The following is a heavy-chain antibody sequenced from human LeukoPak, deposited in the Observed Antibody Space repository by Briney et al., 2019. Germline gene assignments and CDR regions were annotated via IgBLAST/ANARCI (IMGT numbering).Heavy chain of an antibody. CDR1: GFTFSSYA. J-gene: IGHJ6*02. CDR3: AKSLGRWLPYGMDV. CDR2: ISGSGGST. D-gene: IGHD5-24*01. Sequence: GASLRLSCAASGFTFSSYAMSWVRQAPGKGLEWVSAISGSGGSTYYADSVKGRFTISRDNSKNTLYLLMNSLRAEDTAVYYCAKSLGRWLPYGMDVWGQGTTVTVSS. V-gene: IGHV3-23*01.